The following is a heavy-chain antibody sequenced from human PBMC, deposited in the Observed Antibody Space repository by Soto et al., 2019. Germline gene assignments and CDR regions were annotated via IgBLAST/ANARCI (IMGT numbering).Heavy chain of an antibody. CDR3: AKDLYVQPPSGWFDP. CDR1: GFPFSDHA. CDR2: ITGRGDST. V-gene: IGHV3-23*01. J-gene: IGHJ5*02. Sequence: EVQLLESGGGLVQPGGSLRLSCAASGFPFSDHAMHWVRQTPGKGLEWVSVITGRGDSTYYADSVKGRFTISRDNSKSTLYLQMMSLRAEDTAVYYCAKDLYVQPPSGWFDPWGQGTVVTVSS. D-gene: IGHD1-26*01.